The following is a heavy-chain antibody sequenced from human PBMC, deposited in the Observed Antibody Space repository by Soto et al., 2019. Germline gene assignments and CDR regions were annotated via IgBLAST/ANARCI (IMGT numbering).Heavy chain of an antibody. CDR3: ARGAYDFWSGYRHFDS. D-gene: IGHD3-3*01. J-gene: IGHJ4*02. CDR2: ISTGTGDT. V-gene: IGHV1-3*04. CDR1: GNSVTSYA. Sequence: GASVKVSCKASGNSVTSYAVHWVRHAPGERLEWMGWISTGTGDTKSAQKFQGRVTITRDTSASTAYMELSRLTSEDTAIYYCARGAYDFWSGYRHFDSWGQGSLVTVSS.